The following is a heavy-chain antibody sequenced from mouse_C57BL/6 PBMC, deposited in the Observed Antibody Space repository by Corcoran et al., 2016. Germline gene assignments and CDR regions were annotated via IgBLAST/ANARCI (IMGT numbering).Heavy chain of an antibody. CDR2: INPNNGGT. CDR1: GYTFTDYY. CDR3: ARRLDYGSMDY. Sequence: EVQLQQSGPELVKPGASVKISCKASGYTFTDYYMNWVKQSHGKSLEWIGDINPNNGGTSYNQKFKGKATLTVDKSSSTAYMELRSLTSEDSAVYYCARRLDYGSMDYWGQGTSVTVSS. V-gene: IGHV1-26*01. J-gene: IGHJ4*01. D-gene: IGHD1-2*01.